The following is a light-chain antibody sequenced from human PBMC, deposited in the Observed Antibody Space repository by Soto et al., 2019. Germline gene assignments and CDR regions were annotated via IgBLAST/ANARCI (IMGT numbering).Light chain of an antibody. CDR3: QQYYPTPPA. CDR1: RNVLYRSNNKNY. CDR2: WAS. V-gene: IGKV4-1*01. Sequence: DIVMTQSPDSLAVSLGERATINCKSSRNVLYRSNNKNYLAWYQQKPGQPPKLLIYWASTRESGVPDRFTGSGSGTDVTLTINSLQADDVAVYYCQQYYPTPPAFGQGTKLEIK. J-gene: IGKJ2*01.